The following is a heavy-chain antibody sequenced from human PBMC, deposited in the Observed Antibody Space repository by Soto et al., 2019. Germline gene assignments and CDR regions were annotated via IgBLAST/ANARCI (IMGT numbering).Heavy chain of an antibody. CDR2: IYYSGST. D-gene: IGHD6-13*01. Sequence: SETLSLTCTVSGGSISSSSYYWGWIRQPPGKGLEWIGSIYYSGSTYYNPSLKSRVTISVDTSKNQFSLKLSSVTAADTAVYYCARHRLSSSWYPQVEGGYWFAPWGQGTLVTVSS. V-gene: IGHV4-39*01. J-gene: IGHJ5*02. CDR1: GGSISSSSYY. CDR3: ARHRLSSSWYPQVEGGYWFAP.